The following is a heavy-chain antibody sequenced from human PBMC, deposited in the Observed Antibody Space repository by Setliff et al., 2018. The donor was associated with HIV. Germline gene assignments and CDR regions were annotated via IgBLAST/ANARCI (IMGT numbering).Heavy chain of an antibody. Sequence: PSETLSLTCAVYGGSFSGYYWSWIRQPPGKGLEWIGEINHSGSTNYNPSLKSRVTISVGTSKNQFSLKLSSVTAADTAVYYCARAFAGFYYYGMDVWGQGTTVTVSS. V-gene: IGHV4-34*01. D-gene: IGHD1-1*01. CDR3: ARAFAGFYYYGMDV. J-gene: IGHJ6*02. CDR2: INHSGST. CDR1: GGSFSGYY.